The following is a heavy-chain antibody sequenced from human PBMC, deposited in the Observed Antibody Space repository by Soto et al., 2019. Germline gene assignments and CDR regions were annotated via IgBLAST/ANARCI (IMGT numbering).Heavy chain of an antibody. CDR3: ARGYSYGYWFDP. J-gene: IGHJ5*02. CDR1: GYTFTGYY. V-gene: IGHV1-2*04. Sequence: VKVSCKASGYTFTGYYMHWVRQAPGQGLEWMGWINPNSGGTNYAQKFRGWVTMTRDTSISTAYMELSRLRSDDTAVYYCARGYSYGYWFDPWGQGTLVTVSS. D-gene: IGHD5-18*01. CDR2: INPNSGGT.